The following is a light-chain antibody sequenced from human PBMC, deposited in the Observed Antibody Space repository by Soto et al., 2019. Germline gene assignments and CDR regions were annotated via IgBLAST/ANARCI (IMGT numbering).Light chain of an antibody. CDR2: GAS. CDR3: QQYDSTPPT. V-gene: IGKV3-20*01. Sequence: EIVLTQSPGTLSLSPGERATLSCRASQSVNSNYLAWYQRKPGQAPRLLIYGASNRATDIPYTFSACGSGTDLTLTIARLEAEDFAVYYCQQYDSTPPTFGQGPKVEVK. CDR1: QSVNSNY. J-gene: IGKJ1*01.